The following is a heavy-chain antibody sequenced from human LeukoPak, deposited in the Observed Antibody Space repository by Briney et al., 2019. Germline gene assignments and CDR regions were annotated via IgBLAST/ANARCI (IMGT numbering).Heavy chain of an antibody. CDR2: ISGDGRTI. J-gene: IGHJ4*02. CDR3: VRGADTGYSSDS. D-gene: IGHD3-9*01. CDR1: GFTVSNYW. Sequence: GGSLRLSCAASGFTVSNYWMSWVRQAPGKGLVWISRISGDGRTISYADSVKGRFSISRDNAENTLYLQMNSLRVEDTAVYYCVRGADTGYSSDSWGQGTLVTVSS. V-gene: IGHV3-74*01.